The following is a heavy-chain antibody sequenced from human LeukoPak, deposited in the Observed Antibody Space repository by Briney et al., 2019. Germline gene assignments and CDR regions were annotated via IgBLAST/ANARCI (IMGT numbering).Heavy chain of an antibody. Sequence: GESLKISCKGSGYSFTSYWIGWVRQMPGKGLEWMGIIYPGDSDTRYSPSFQGQVTISADKSISTAYLQWSSLKASDTAMYYCARHVIGYSYGPDAFDIWGQGTMVTVSS. V-gene: IGHV5-51*01. CDR2: IYPGDSDT. CDR1: GYSFTSYW. CDR3: ARHVIGYSYGPDAFDI. D-gene: IGHD5-18*01. J-gene: IGHJ3*02.